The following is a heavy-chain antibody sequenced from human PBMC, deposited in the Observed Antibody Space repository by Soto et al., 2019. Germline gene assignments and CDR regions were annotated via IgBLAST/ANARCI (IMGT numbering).Heavy chain of an antibody. Sequence: PSQTLSLTCAISGDSVSSNSAAWNWIRQSPSRGLEWLGRTYYRSKWYNDYAVSVESRITINPDTSKNQFSLQLNSVTPEDTAVYYCARDWGGDIVATMLEGNWFDPWGQGTLVTVSS. V-gene: IGHV6-1*01. CDR3: ARDWGGDIVATMLEGNWFDP. CDR2: TYYRSKWYN. CDR1: GDSVSSNSAA. D-gene: IGHD5-12*01. J-gene: IGHJ5*02.